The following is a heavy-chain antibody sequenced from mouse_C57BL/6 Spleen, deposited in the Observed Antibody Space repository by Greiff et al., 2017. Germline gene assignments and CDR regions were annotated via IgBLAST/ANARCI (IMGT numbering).Heavy chain of an antibody. CDR2: IYPRSGNT. CDR3: ARSDYYGSSLAWFAY. V-gene: IGHV1-81*01. CDR1: GYTFTSYG. D-gene: IGHD1-1*01. Sequence: QVQLQQSGAELARPGASVKLSCKASGYTFTSYGISWVKQRTGQGLEWIGEIYPRSGNTYYNEKFKGKATLTADKSSSTVYMELRSLTSEDSAVYFCARSDYYGSSLAWFAYWGQGTLVTVSA. J-gene: IGHJ3*01.